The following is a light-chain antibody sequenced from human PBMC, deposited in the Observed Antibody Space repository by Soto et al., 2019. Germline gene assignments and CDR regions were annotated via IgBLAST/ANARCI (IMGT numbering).Light chain of an antibody. CDR2: DVS. V-gene: IGLV2-14*01. CDR1: SSDVGGYKY. Sequence: QSVLTQPASVSGSPGQSITLSCTGTSSDVGGYKYVSWYQQHPGKAPKLLIYDVSNRPSGVSNRFSGSKSGNTASLTISGLHAEDEADYYCSSYSSSSTPYVFGTGTKVTVL. CDR3: SSYSSSSTPYV. J-gene: IGLJ1*01.